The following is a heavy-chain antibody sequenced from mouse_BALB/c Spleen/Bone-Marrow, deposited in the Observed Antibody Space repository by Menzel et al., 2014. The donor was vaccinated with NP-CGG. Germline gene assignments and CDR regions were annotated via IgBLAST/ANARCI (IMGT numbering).Heavy chain of an antibody. Sequence: EVKLMESGPGLVKPSQSLSLTCSVTGYSITSGYYWNWIRQFPGNKLEWMGYISYDGSNNYNPSLKNRISITRDTSKNQFFLKLNSVTTEDTATYYCARGDGYYGGAMDYWGQGTSATVSS. J-gene: IGHJ4*01. CDR2: ISYDGSN. D-gene: IGHD2-3*01. CDR3: ARGDGYYGGAMDY. CDR1: GYSITSGYY. V-gene: IGHV3-6*02.